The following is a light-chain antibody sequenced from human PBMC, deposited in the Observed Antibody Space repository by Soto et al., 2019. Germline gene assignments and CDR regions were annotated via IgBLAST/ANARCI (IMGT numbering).Light chain of an antibody. CDR2: DAS. J-gene: IGKJ3*01. CDR1: QSVSSY. Sequence: EIVLTQSPATLSLSPGERATLSCRASQSVSSYLAWYQQKPGQAPRLLIYDASNRATGIPARFSGSGSGTDFTLTISSLEPEDFAVYYCQQRSNWCTFGPGTKLDIK. CDR3: QQRSNWCT. V-gene: IGKV3-11*01.